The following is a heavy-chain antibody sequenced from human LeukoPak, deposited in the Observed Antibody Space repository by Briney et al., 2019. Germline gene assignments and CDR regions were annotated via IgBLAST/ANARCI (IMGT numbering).Heavy chain of an antibody. J-gene: IGHJ4*02. CDR1: GFTFDDYA. D-gene: IGHD3-16*01. Sequence: GALRLSCAASGFTFDDYAMHWVRQAPGKGLEWVSGISWNSGSTYYADSVKGRFTISRDNSKNTLYLQMNSLRAEDTAVYYCATRFRGDYWGQGTLVTVSS. V-gene: IGHV3-23*01. CDR2: ISWNSGST. CDR3: ATRFRGDY.